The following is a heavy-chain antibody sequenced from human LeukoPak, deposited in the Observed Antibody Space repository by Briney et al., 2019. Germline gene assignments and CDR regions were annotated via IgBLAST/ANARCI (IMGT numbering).Heavy chain of an antibody. Sequence: GGSLRLSCAASGFTFNNYGMHWVRQAPGKGLEWVGRIQSKTDGGTTEYAAPVKGRFTISRDDSTNTLYLQINSLKTEDTGVYYCVAGGRVWGQGTTVTVSS. CDR3: VAGGRV. J-gene: IGHJ6*02. D-gene: IGHD3-10*01. CDR2: IQSKTDGGTT. CDR1: GFTFNNYG. V-gene: IGHV3-15*01.